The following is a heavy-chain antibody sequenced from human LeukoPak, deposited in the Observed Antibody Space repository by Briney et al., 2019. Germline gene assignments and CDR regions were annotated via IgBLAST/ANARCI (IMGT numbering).Heavy chain of an antibody. CDR3: ARAAYGSGSYWSAFDI. D-gene: IGHD3-10*01. CDR1: GYTLTELS. V-gene: IGHV1-24*01. J-gene: IGHJ3*02. Sequence: GASVKVSCKVSGYTLTELSMHWVRQAPGKGLEWMGGFDPEDGETIYAQKFQGRVTMTRNTSISTAYMELSSLRSEDTAVYYCARAAYGSGSYWSAFDIWGQGTMVTVSS. CDR2: FDPEDGET.